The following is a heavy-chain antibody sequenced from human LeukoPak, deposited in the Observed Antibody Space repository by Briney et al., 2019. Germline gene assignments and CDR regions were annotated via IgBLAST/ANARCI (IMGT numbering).Heavy chain of an antibody. V-gene: IGHV1-2*02. CDR3: ARGMVGRAGGNSDGYYYGMDV. D-gene: IGHD4-23*01. Sequence: ASVKVSCKASGYTFTGYYMHWVRQAPGQGLEWMGWINPNSGGTNYAQKFQGRVTMTRDTSISTAYMELGRLRSDDTAVYYCARGMVGRAGGNSDGYYYGMDVWGQGTTVTVSS. CDR1: GYTFTGYY. J-gene: IGHJ6*02. CDR2: INPNSGGT.